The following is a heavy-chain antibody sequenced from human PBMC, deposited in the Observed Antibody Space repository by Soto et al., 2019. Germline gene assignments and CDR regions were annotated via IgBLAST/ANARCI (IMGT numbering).Heavy chain of an antibody. Sequence: PGGSLRLSCAASGFTFSSYGMHWVRKAPGKGLEWVAVIWYDGSNKYYADSVKGRFTISRDNSKNTLYLQMNSLRAEDTAVYYCAREVLGYCSGGSCYARTKYYYYYYGMDVWGQGTTVTVSS. CDR1: GFTFSSYG. V-gene: IGHV3-33*01. J-gene: IGHJ6*02. D-gene: IGHD2-15*01. CDR2: IWYDGSNK. CDR3: AREVLGYCSGGSCYARTKYYYYYYGMDV.